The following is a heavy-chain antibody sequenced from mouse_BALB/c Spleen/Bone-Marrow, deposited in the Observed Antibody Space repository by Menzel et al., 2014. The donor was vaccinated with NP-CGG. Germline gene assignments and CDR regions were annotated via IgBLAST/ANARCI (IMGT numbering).Heavy chain of an antibody. D-gene: IGHD2-13*01. CDR3: TREGDSPFAY. Sequence: VQRVESGAELVKPGASVKLSCKASGYTFTSYYMYWVKQRPGQGLEWIGEINPSNGGTNFNEKFKSKATLTVDKSSSTAYMQLSSPTSEDSAVYYCTREGDSPFAYWGQGTLVTVPA. CDR1: GYTFTSYY. J-gene: IGHJ3*01. V-gene: IGHV1S81*02. CDR2: INPSNGGT.